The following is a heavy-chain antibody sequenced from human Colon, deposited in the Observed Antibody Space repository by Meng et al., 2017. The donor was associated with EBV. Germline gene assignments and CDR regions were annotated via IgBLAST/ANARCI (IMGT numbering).Heavy chain of an antibody. V-gene: IGHV4-39*01. CDR1: GGPIRSNGYY. CDR3: ARRRGGSGRDC. D-gene: IGHD3-10*01. J-gene: IGHJ4*02. CDR2: IYHSGST. Sequence: QLQLEESGPVLVKASEALSLTGTVSGGPIRSNGYYWDWVRQPPGKGLEWIGAIYHSGSTSYNPSLQSRVTMFVDTSKNQFSLMLTSVTATDTAVYYCARRRGGSGRDCWGQGTLVTVSS.